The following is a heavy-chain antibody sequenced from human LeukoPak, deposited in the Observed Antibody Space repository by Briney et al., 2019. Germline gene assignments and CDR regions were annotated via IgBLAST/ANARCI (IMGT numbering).Heavy chain of an antibody. CDR3: ARGYSSSWYSGTEH. Sequence: ASVKVSCKASGYTFTSYGISWVRQAPGQGLEWMGWINTNTGNPTYAQGFTGRFVFSLDTSVSTAYLQISSLKAEDTAVYYCARGYSSSWYSGTEHWGQGTLVTVSS. V-gene: IGHV7-4-1*02. CDR1: GYTFTSYG. CDR2: INTNTGNP. D-gene: IGHD6-13*01. J-gene: IGHJ1*01.